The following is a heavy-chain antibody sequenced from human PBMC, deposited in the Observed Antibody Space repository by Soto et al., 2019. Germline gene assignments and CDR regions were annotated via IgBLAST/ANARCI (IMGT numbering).Heavy chain of an antibody. D-gene: IGHD3-3*01. J-gene: IGHJ3*02. CDR1: GYTFTSYD. Sequence: ASVKVSCKASGYTFTSYDINWVRQATGQGLEWMGWMNPNSGSTGYAQKFQGRVTMTRNTSISTAYMELSSLRSEDTAVYYCARGLPVLRFLEWQNPAAFDIWGQGTMVTVSS. V-gene: IGHV1-8*01. CDR2: MNPNSGST. CDR3: ARGLPVLRFLEWQNPAAFDI.